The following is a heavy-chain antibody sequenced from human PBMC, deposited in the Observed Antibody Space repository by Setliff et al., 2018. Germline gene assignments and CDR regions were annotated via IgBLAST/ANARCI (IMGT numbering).Heavy chain of an antibody. Sequence: ASVKVSCKASGYTLTTYAIGWMRQAPGQGLEWMGWINTNTGNPFYAQGFTGRFVFSLDTSVNTAYLQISSLKPGDTAVYYCARASRFGTIVYRGDYYMDVWGKGTTVTVS. CDR3: ARASRFGTIVYRGDYYMDV. J-gene: IGHJ6*03. V-gene: IGHV7-4-1*02. CDR2: INTNTGNP. D-gene: IGHD2-15*01. CDR1: GYTLTTYA.